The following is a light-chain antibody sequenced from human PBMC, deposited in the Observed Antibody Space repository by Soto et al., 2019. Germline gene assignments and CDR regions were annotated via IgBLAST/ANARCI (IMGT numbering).Light chain of an antibody. V-gene: IGKV3-11*01. Sequence: EIVLTQFPATLSLSPGERATLSCRASQSVNNYVAWYQQKPGQAPRVLIYDASKRATGIPARFSGSGSGTDFTLTISSLEPEDFAVYYCQQRSIWRTFGPGTKVEIK. CDR2: DAS. CDR3: QQRSIWRT. J-gene: IGKJ3*01. CDR1: QSVNNY.